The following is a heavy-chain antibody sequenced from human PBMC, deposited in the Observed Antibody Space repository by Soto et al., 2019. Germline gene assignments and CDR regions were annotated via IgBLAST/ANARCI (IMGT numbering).Heavy chain of an antibody. CDR3: ARGKGCSGGGCYPVDY. Sequence: QVQLVQSGAEVKEPGASVKVSCKASGYTFSNYDMNWVRQATGQGLEWMGWMNPNSGNTGYAQNFQGRVSMTRDTSISTAYMELSSLRSADTAVYYCARGKGCSGGGCYPVDYWGQGTLVSVSS. CDR2: MNPNSGNT. D-gene: IGHD2-15*01. J-gene: IGHJ4*01. CDR1: GYTFSNYD. V-gene: IGHV1-8*02.